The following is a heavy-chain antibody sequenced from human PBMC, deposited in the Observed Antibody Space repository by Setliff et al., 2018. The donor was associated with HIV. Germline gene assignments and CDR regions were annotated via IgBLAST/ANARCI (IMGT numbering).Heavy chain of an antibody. V-gene: IGHV4-59*08. J-gene: IGHJ3*02. D-gene: IGHD6-19*01. Sequence: PSETLSLTCTVSGGSISGYYWSWIRQPPGKGLEWIGYIYYSGSTNYNPSLKSRITISLETSRNQFSLRVTSVTATDTAVYYCTRQSPVAGSGAFDIWGQGTMVTVSS. CDR2: IYYSGST. CDR1: GGSISGYY. CDR3: TRQSPVAGSGAFDI.